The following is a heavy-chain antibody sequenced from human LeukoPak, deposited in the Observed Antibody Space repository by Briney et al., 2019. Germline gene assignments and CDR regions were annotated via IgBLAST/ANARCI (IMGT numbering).Heavy chain of an antibody. Sequence: SETLSLTCTVSGGSVSSGSYYWSWIRQPPGKGLEWIGYIYYSGSTNYNPFLKSRVTISVDTSKNQFSLKLSSVTAADTAVYYCAREPGDILTGYPSSYGMDVWGKGTTVTVSS. CDR3: AREPGDILTGYPSSYGMDV. J-gene: IGHJ6*04. V-gene: IGHV4-61*01. D-gene: IGHD3-9*01. CDR2: IYYSGST. CDR1: GGSVSSGSYY.